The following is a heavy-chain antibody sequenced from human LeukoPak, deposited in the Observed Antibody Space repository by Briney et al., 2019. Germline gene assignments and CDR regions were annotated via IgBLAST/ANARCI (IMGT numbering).Heavy chain of an antibody. CDR1: GFTFRSYW. J-gene: IGHJ4*02. CDR2: IKQDGGEK. Sequence: GGSLRFSCAASGFTFRSYWMSWVRQAPGKGLEWVASIKQDGGEKRYVDSVKGRFTISRDNAENSLYLQMNSLRTEDTAVYYCARRAYLSFDYWGQGTLVTVSS. V-gene: IGHV3-7*03. CDR3: ARRAYLSFDY. D-gene: IGHD2/OR15-2a*01.